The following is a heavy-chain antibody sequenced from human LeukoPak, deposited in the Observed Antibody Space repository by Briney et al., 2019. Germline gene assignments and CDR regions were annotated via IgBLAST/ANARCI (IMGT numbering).Heavy chain of an antibody. Sequence: PSETLSLTCAVSVGSINSGNWWSWVRQSPGKGLEWIGEIYHNGTPNYNPSLKSRVTISADTFKNHFSLKMTSVTAADTAVYYCATAPILRGEGGEHYKYGMDVWGQRTLVTVSS. V-gene: IGHV4-4*02. D-gene: IGHD2-2*02. CDR1: VGSINSGNW. CDR3: ATAPILRGEGGEHYKYGMDV. CDR2: IYHNGTP. J-gene: IGHJ6*02.